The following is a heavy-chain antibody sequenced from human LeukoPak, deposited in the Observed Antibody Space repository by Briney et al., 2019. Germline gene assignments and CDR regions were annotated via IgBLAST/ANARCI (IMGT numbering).Heavy chain of an antibody. CDR3: AGIYYGGPTHDAFDI. J-gene: IGHJ3*02. D-gene: IGHD3-10*01. CDR1: GGSISSYY. V-gene: IGHV4-4*07. Sequence: SETLSLTCTVSGGSISSYYWSWVRQPAGKGLEWIGRIYTSGSTNYNPSLKSRVTMSVDTSKNQFSLKLSSVTAADTAVYYCAGIYYGGPTHDAFDIWGQGTMVTVSS. CDR2: IYTSGST.